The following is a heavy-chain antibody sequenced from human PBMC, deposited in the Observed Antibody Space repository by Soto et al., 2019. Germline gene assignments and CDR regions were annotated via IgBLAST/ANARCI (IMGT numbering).Heavy chain of an antibody. V-gene: IGHV3-33*08. D-gene: IGHD4-17*01. J-gene: IGHJ2*01. CDR3: ASYYTVTTAWWYFDL. CDR1: GFTFSSYG. Sequence: GGSLRLSCAASGFTFSSYGMHWVRQAPGKGLEWVAVIWYDGSNKYYADSVKGRFTISRDNSKNTLYLQMNSLRAEDTAVYYCASYYTVTTAWWYFDLWGRGTLVTVSS. CDR2: IWYDGSNK.